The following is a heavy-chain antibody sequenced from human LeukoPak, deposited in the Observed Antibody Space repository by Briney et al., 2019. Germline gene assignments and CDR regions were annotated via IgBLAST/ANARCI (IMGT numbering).Heavy chain of an antibody. V-gene: IGHV3-23*01. D-gene: IGHD3-22*01. CDR2: ISGSGGST. J-gene: IGHJ4*02. CDR3: AKGSYYDSSGSFYFDY. Sequence: GGSLRLSCAASGFTFSSYAMSWVRQAPGKGLEWVSAISGSGGSTYYADSVKGRFTISRDNSKNTLYLQVNSLGTEDTTAYYCAKGSYYDSSGSFYFDYWGQGTLVTVSS. CDR1: GFTFSSYA.